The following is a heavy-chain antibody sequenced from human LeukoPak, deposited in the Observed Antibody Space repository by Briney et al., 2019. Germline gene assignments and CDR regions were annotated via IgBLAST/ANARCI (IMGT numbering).Heavy chain of an antibody. CDR3: ARDMTAAGTASVD. V-gene: IGHV3-33*01. CDR1: GFTFSSYG. D-gene: IGHD6-19*01. CDR2: IWFDGNNK. Sequence: GGSLRLSCAASGFTFSSYGMHWVRQAPGRGLEWVAVIWFDGNNKYYADSVKGRFTISKDNSKNTLSLQMNSLRAEDTAVYYCARDMTAAGTASVDWGQGTLVTVSS. J-gene: IGHJ4*02.